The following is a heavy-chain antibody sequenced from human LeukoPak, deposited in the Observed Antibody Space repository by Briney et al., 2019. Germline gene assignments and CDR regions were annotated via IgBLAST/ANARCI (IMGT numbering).Heavy chain of an antibody. J-gene: IGHJ4*02. CDR1: GGSFSGYY. CDR3: AKELAADIPGIAVAGAFDY. Sequence: ETLSLTCAVYGGSFSGYYWSWIRQPPGKGLEWVSAISGSGGSTYYADSVKGRFTISRDNSKNTLYLQMNSLRAEDTAVYYCAKELAADIPGIAVAGAFDYWGQGTLVTVSS. D-gene: IGHD6-19*01. V-gene: IGHV3-23*01. CDR2: ISGSGGST.